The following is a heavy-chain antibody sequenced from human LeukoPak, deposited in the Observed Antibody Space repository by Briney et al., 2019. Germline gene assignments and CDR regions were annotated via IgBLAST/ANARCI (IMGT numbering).Heavy chain of an antibody. Sequence: SQTLSLTGAISGDSVSSNSAAWNWITQSPSRGLEWLGRTYYRSKWYNDYAVSVKSRITINPDTSKNQFSLQLNSVTPEDTAVYYCARDFFSSSSSWYGYYYYYMDVWGKGTTVTISS. D-gene: IGHD6-13*01. CDR2: TYYRSKWYN. CDR3: ARDFFSSSSSWYGYYYYYMDV. J-gene: IGHJ6*03. CDR1: GDSVSSNSAA. V-gene: IGHV6-1*01.